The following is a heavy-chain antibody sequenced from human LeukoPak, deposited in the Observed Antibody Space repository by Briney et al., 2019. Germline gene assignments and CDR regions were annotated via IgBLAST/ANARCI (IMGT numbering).Heavy chain of an antibody. Sequence: GASVKVSCKASGGTFSSYAISWVRQAPGQGLEWMGGIIPIFGTANYAQKFQGRVTITADESTSTAYMELSSLRSEDTAVYYCATNYGSGSYYYYYMNVWGKGTTVTVSS. CDR2: IIPIFGTA. V-gene: IGHV1-69*13. J-gene: IGHJ6*03. CDR3: ATNYGSGSYYYYYMNV. CDR1: GGTFSSYA. D-gene: IGHD3-10*01.